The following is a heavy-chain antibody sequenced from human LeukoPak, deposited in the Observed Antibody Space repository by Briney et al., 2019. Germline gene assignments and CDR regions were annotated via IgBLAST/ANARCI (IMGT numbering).Heavy chain of an antibody. CDR1: GFTVSSNY. CDR3: ASDSHISYSSSWSRDFQH. D-gene: IGHD6-13*01. J-gene: IGHJ1*01. Sequence: GGSLRLSCAASGFTVSSNYMSWVRQAPGKGLEWVSVIYSGGSTYYADSVKGRFTISRDNSKNTLYFQMNSLRAEDTAVYYCASDSHISYSSSWSRDFQHWGQGTLVTVSS. CDR2: IYSGGST. V-gene: IGHV3-66*01.